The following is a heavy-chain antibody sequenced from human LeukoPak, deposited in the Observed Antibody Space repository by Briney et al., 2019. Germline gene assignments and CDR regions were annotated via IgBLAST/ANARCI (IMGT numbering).Heavy chain of an antibody. J-gene: IGHJ4*02. Sequence: GGSLTLSCAASGFTVIDNLMIWVRQSPGRGLEWLSSGYSGGVTYYADSVKGRFTISRDHSNNSVSLQMTNLRVEDTAIYYCARGAFRISWPGIDYWGQGTLVTVSS. V-gene: IGHV3-53*01. CDR1: GFTVIDNL. D-gene: IGHD1-26*01. CDR2: GYSGGVT. CDR3: ARGAFRISWPGIDY.